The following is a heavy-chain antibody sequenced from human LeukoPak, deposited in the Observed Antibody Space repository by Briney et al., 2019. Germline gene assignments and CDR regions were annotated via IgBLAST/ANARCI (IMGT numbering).Heavy chain of an antibody. V-gene: IGHV1-69*06. CDR3: ATDPYSGSSRVVY. CDR1: GGTFSSYA. CDR2: IIPIFGTA. Sequence: SVKVSCKASGGTFSSYAISWVRQAPGQGLEWMGGIIPIFGTANYAQKFQGRVTITADKSTSTAYMELSSLRSEDTAVYYCATDPYSGSSRVVYRGQGTLVTVSS. D-gene: IGHD1-26*01. J-gene: IGHJ4*02.